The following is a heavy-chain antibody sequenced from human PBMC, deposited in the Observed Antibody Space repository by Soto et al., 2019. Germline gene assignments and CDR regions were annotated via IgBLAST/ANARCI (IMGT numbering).Heavy chain of an antibody. CDR1: GFTIGDHA. Sequence: VHLAESGGGLVKPGQSLRLSCGPSGFTIGDHAVAWFRQAPGKGLEWLSLIKSQANGGTTEYAASRKGRSTISRNDSKGLAYLQMSSLKTADTSIYYCSSSSSCMYYVAFWGQGTLVTVSS. V-gene: IGHV3-49*05. CDR3: SSSSSCMYYVAF. J-gene: IGHJ4*02. D-gene: IGHD2-2*01. CDR2: IKSQANGGTT.